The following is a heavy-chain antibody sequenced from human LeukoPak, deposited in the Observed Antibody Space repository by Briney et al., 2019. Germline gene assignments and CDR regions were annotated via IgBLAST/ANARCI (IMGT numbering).Heavy chain of an antibody. J-gene: IGHJ4*02. CDR3: AKDRNYGSGSYDY. CDR2: NSGSGGST. V-gene: IGHV3-23*01. Sequence: GGSLRLSCAASGFTFNTYAMSWVRQAPGKGLEWVSSNSGSGGSTYYADSVEGRFTISRDTSKNTLYLQMNSLRAEDTAVYYCAKDRNYGSGSYDYWGQGTLVTVSS. D-gene: IGHD3-10*01. CDR1: GFTFNTYA.